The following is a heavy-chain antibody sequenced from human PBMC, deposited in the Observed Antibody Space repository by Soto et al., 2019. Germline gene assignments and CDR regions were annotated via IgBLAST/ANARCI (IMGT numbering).Heavy chain of an antibody. CDR1: GYTFTSYD. CDR3: ARGSEYNWNYEGGTFDS. V-gene: IGHV1-8*01. J-gene: IGHJ5*01. D-gene: IGHD1-7*01. CDR2: MNPNSGNT. Sequence: ASVKVSCKASGYTFTSYDINWVRQATGQGLEWMGWMNPNSGNTGYAQKFQGRVTMTRNTSISTAYMELSSLRSEDTAVYYCARGSEYNWNYEGGTFDSWGQGTLVTVSS.